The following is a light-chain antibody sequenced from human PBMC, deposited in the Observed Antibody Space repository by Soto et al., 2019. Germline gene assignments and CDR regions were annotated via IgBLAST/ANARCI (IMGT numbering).Light chain of an antibody. CDR3: QQYKSYPWT. V-gene: IGKV1-5*01. CDR2: DAS. Sequence: DIHLTHSPSTLSASVGDRVTITCRASESVKSWLAWYQQKPGKAPKLLIYDASSLESGVPSRFSGSGSGTEFSLTISSLQPDDFASYYCQQYKSYPWTFGQGTKVE. J-gene: IGKJ1*01. CDR1: ESVKSW.